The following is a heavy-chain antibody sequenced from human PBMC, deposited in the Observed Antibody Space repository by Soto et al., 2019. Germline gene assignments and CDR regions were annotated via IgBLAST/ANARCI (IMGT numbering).Heavy chain of an antibody. D-gene: IGHD3-16*02. CDR1: GFTFSSYA. V-gene: IGHV3-30-3*01. CDR2: ISYDGSNK. J-gene: IGHJ6*02. CDR3: ARRYMIGTYYYYGMDV. Sequence: GGSLRLSCAASGFTFSSYAMHWVRQAPGKGLEWVAVISYDGSNKYYADSVKGRFTISRDNSKNTLYLQMNSLRAEDTAVYYCARRYMIGTYYYYGMDVWGQGTTVTVSS.